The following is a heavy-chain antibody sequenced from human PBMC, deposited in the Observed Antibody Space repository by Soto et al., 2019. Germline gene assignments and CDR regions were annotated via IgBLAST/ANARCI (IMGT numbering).Heavy chain of an antibody. CDR1: GFTFSSYS. CDR2: ISSSSSYI. D-gene: IGHD3-3*01. CDR3: ARVTIFGVPWFDP. Sequence: GGSLRLSCAASGFTFSSYSMNWVRQAPGKGLEWVSSISSSSSYIYYADSVKGRFTISRDNAKNSLYLQMNSLRAEDTAVYYCARVTIFGVPWFDPWGQGTLVTVS. V-gene: IGHV3-21*01. J-gene: IGHJ5*02.